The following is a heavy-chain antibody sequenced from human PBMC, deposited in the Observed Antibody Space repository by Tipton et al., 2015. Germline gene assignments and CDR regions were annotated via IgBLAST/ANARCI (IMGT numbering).Heavy chain of an antibody. CDR1: GFIFTDYY. CDR2: IWYDGSNK. D-gene: IGHD2-8*01. V-gene: IGHV3-33*01. Sequence: SLRLSCAASGFIFTDYYMSWLRQAPGKGLEWVAVIWYDGSNKYYADSVKGRFTISRDNSKNTLYLQMNSLRAEDTAVYYCARVGCTNGVCYSDYWGQGTLVTVSS. CDR3: ARVGCTNGVCYSDY. J-gene: IGHJ4*02.